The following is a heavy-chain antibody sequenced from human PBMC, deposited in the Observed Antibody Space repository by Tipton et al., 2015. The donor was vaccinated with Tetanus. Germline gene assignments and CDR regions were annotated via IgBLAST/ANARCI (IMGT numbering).Heavy chain of an antibody. J-gene: IGHJ4*02. V-gene: IGHV3-23*01. Sequence: GSLRLSCVASGFTFSSYAMSWVRQAPGEGLEWVSTISGGGDGTYFADSVKGRFSISRDDSSNTLYLQMNSLRVEDTAVYFCAKAKSWTNLFFGDIWGQGTLVTVSS. CDR1: GFTFSSYA. CDR2: ISGGGDGT. CDR3: AKAKSWTNLFFGDI. D-gene: IGHD3-10*01.